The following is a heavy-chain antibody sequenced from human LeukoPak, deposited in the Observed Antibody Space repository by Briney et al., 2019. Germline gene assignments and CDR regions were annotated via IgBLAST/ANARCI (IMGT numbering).Heavy chain of an antibody. CDR1: GGTFSSYA. CDR2: IIPIFGTA. Sequence: GSSVKVSCKASGGTFSSYAISWVRQAPGQGLEWMGGIIPIFGTANYAQKFQGRVTTTTDKSTSTAYMELSSLRSEDTAVYYCARGYCSSTSCFPLDYWGQGTLVTVSS. J-gene: IGHJ4*02. V-gene: IGHV1-69*05. CDR3: ARGYCSSTSCFPLDY. D-gene: IGHD2-2*01.